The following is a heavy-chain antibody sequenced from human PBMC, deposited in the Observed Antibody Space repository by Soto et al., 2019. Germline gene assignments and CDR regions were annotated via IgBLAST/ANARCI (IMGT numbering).Heavy chain of an antibody. Sequence: SSETLSLTCAIYGGSFSGYYWSWIRQPPGKGLEWIGEINHSGSTNYNPSLKSRVTINRDTSASTAYMELGRLRPEDMAVYYCARSPMNRGVIGAFDPWGQGTLVNVS. J-gene: IGHJ5*02. CDR3: ARSPMNRGVIGAFDP. V-gene: IGHV4-34*01. D-gene: IGHD3-10*01. CDR1: GGSFSGYY. CDR2: INHSGST.